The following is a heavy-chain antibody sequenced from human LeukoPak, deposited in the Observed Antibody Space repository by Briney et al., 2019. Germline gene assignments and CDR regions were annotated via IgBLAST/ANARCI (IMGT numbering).Heavy chain of an antibody. CDR3: AXXXXXRGDYYFDS. V-gene: IGHV4-59*12. D-gene: IGHD2-21*02. Sequence: PSETLSLTCTVSGGSISNYYWSWIRQPPGKGLEWIGYIYYSGTTNYKPSLKSRVTMSIDTSKNQFSLKLSSVTAADTAVYYCAXXXXXRGDYYFDSWGQGTLVTVSS. J-gene: IGHJ4*02. CDR2: IYYSGTT. CDR1: GGSISNYY.